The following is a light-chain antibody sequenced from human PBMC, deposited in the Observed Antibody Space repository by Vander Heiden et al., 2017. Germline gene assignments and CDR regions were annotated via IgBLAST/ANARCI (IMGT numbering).Light chain of an antibody. J-gene: IGKJ4*01. CDR1: QTVRRY. Sequence: EIVLTQSPATLSLSPGARATLSCRASQTVRRYLSWYQQRPGPAPRLLIYDASNRAPGVPARFSGSGSGTDFTLTISSLEPEDFAVYFCQQRLTFGGGTKVEIK. V-gene: IGKV3-11*01. CDR3: QQRLT. CDR2: DAS.